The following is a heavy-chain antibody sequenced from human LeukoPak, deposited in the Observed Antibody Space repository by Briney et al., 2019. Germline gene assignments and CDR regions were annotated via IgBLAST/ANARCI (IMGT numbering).Heavy chain of an antibody. CDR3: ARDRYYGSGSYYNGEAYYYYGMDV. V-gene: IGHV1-69*13. CDR2: IIPIFGTA. Sequence: GASVKVSCKASGGTFSSYAISWVRQAPGQGLEWMGGIIPIFGTANYAQKFQGRVTITADESTSTAYMELSSLRSEDTAVYYCARDRYYGSGSYYNGEAYYYYGMDVWGQGTTVTVSS. CDR1: GGTFSSYA. D-gene: IGHD3-10*01. J-gene: IGHJ6*02.